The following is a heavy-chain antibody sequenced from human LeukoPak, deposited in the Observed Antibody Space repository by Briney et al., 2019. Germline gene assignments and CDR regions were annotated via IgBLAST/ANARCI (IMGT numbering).Heavy chain of an antibody. V-gene: IGHV3-23*01. D-gene: IGHD4-17*01. CDR2: IGGIGAST. CDR3: AKAAYGDYVNWFDP. J-gene: IGHJ5*02. CDR1: GFTFSSHA. Sequence: GGSLRPSCAASGFTFSSHAMNWVRQAPGKGLEWVSSIGGIGASTYYADSVKGRFTISRDNSKNTLYPQMNSLRAEDTALYYCAKAAYGDYVNWFDPWGQGILVIVSS.